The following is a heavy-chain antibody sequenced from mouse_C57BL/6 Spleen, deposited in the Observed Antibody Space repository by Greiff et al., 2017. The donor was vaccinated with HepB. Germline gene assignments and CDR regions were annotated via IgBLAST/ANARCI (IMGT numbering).Heavy chain of an antibody. Sequence: EVQLQQSGPELVKPGASVKIPCKASGYTFTDYNMDWVKQSHGKSLEWIGDINPNNGGTIYNQKFKGKATLTVDKSSSTAYMELRSLTSEDTAVYYCASIDGYYPYWYFDVWGTGTTVTVSS. CDR3: ASIDGYYPYWYFDV. D-gene: IGHD2-3*01. CDR1: GYTFTDYN. J-gene: IGHJ1*03. V-gene: IGHV1-18*01. CDR2: INPNNGGT.